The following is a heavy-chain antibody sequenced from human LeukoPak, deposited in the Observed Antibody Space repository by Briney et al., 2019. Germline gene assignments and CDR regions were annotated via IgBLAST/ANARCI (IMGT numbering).Heavy chain of an antibody. CDR2: IYYSGST. J-gene: IGHJ5*02. D-gene: IGHD3-3*01. CDR3: ARVGILRFPSNWFDP. Sequence: PPETLSLTCTVSGASISSYYWSWIRQPPGKGLEWIGYIYYSGSTRYNPSLKSRVTISVDTSENQFSLKLSSVTAADTAVYYCARVGILRFPSNWFDPWGQGTLVTVSS. V-gene: IGHV4-59*01. CDR1: GASISSYY.